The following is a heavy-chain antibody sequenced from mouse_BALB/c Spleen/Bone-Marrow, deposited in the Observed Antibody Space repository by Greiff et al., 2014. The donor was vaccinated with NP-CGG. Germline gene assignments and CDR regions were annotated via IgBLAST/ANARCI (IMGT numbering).Heavy chain of an antibody. CDR3: ARDYYGSSYGFAY. Sequence: EVKLEESGPELVKPGASTKISCKASGYSFTGYTMNWVKQSHGKSLEWIGLINPYNGGTSYNQKFKGKATLTVDKSSSTAYMELLSLTSEDSAVYSCARDYYGSSYGFAYWGQGTLVTVSA. CDR1: GYSFTGYT. D-gene: IGHD1-1*01. J-gene: IGHJ3*01. CDR2: INPYNGGT. V-gene: IGHV1-18*01.